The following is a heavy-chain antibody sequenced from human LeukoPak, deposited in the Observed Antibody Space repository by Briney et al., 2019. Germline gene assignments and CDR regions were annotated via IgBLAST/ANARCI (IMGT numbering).Heavy chain of an antibody. V-gene: IGHV3-30*04. J-gene: IGHJ4*02. Sequence: GGSLRLSCAASGFTFSSYDMHWVRQAPGKGLEWVAVISYDGSNKYYPDCVKGRFTISRDNSKNTLYLQIISLRAEDTAVYYCARGGQWFGETNYFDYWGQGTLVTVSS. D-gene: IGHD3-10*01. CDR1: GFTFSSYD. CDR3: ARGGQWFGETNYFDY. CDR2: ISYDGSNK.